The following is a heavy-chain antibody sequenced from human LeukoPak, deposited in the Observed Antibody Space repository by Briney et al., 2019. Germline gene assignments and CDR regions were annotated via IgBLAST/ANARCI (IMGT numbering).Heavy chain of an antibody. V-gene: IGHV4-61*02. CDR3: ARGYSYGHGAMFDY. J-gene: IGHJ4*02. CDR1: GGSMSGANLY. Sequence: PSETLSLTCTVSGGSMSGANLYWTWIRQPAEKGLEWIGRVHSGGSTDFNPSLKSRVLISLDTSKNQFSLRLSSVTAADTAVYYCARGYSYGHGAMFDYWGQGTLVTVSP. CDR2: VHSGGST. D-gene: IGHD3-10*01.